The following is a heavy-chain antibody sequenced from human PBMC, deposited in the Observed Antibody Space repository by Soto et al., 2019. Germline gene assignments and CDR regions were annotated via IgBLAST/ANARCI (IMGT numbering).Heavy chain of an antibody. CDR3: ARRGSGSYYDY. Sequence: EVQLLESGGGLVQPGGSLRLSCAASGFTFSSYAMRWVRQAPGKGLEWVSAISGSGGSTYYADSVKGRFTISRDNSKNTPYLQMNCLRAEDTAVYYCARRGSGSYYDYWGQGTLVTVSS. J-gene: IGHJ4*02. V-gene: IGHV3-23*01. CDR2: ISGSGGST. D-gene: IGHD1-26*01. CDR1: GFTFSSYA.